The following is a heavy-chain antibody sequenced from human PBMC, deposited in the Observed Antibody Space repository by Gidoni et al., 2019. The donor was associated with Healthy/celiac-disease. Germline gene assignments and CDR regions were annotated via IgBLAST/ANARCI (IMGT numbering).Heavy chain of an antibody. CDR1: GFTFSSYD. V-gene: IGHV3-30-3*01. J-gene: IGHJ4*02. Sequence: QVQLVESGGGVVQPGRSLRLSCAASGFTFSSYDMHWVRQAPGKGLEWVAVISYDGSNKYYADSVKGRFTISRDNSKNTLYLQMNSLRAEDTAVYYCARDKVAAARVFDYWGQGTLVTLSS. CDR3: ARDKVAAARVFDY. CDR2: ISYDGSNK. D-gene: IGHD6-13*01.